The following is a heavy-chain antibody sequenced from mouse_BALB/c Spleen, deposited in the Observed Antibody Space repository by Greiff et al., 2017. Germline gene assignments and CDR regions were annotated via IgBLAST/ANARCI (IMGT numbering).Heavy chain of an antibody. CDR1: GFTFSSYA. Sequence: EVHLVESGGGLVKPGGSLKLSCAASGFTFSSYAMSWVRQTPEKRLEWVASISSGGSTYYPDSVKGRFTISRDNARNILYLQMSSLRSEDTAMYYCARGRGIYDGYYCPFDYWGQGTTLTVSS. J-gene: IGHJ2*01. D-gene: IGHD2-3*01. V-gene: IGHV5-6-5*01. CDR2: ISSGGST. CDR3: ARGRGIYDGYYCPFDY.